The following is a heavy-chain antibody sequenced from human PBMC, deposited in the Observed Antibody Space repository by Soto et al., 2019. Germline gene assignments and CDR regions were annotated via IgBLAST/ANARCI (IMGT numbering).Heavy chain of an antibody. V-gene: IGHV3-23*01. CDR1: GFTFSNYA. CDR3: AKGGGSVTSTFDY. Sequence: GGSLRLSCAASGFTFSNYAMSWVRQAPGKGLEWVSGISGSGGSTYYADSVKGRFTISRDNSKNTLSLQMSSLRAEDTAVYYCAKGGGSVTSTFDYWGQGTLVTVSS. J-gene: IGHJ4*02. CDR2: ISGSGGST. D-gene: IGHD2-21*02.